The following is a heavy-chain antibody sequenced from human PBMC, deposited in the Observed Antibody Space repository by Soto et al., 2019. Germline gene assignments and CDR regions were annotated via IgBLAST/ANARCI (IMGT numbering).Heavy chain of an antibody. CDR3: ARYNDYKASRTFGS. CDR1: GDSISSGVYY. V-gene: IGHV4-30-4*01. CDR2: IYFNGAT. D-gene: IGHD3-16*01. Sequence: QVQLQESGPGLVKPSQTLSLTCTVSGDSISSGVYYWSWIRQPPGKGLEWIGYIYFNGATYFNPSLKSRVTMSVDTSKNQFSLRVTSVTAEDKAVYYCARYNDYKASRTFGSCGPGTLVTVSS. J-gene: IGHJ5*02.